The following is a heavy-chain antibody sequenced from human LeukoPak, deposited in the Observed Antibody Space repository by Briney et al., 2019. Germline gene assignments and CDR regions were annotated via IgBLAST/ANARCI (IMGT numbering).Heavy chain of an antibody. CDR2: IDKKDNFYAT. J-gene: IGHJ5*02. CDR3: TRDSGTYNWLDP. V-gene: IGHV3-73*01. CDR1: GFTFSGSA. D-gene: IGHD1-26*01. Sequence: GGSLRLSCAASGFTFSGSAIHWVRQSSGKGLEWVGHIDKKDNFYATTSAASVTGRFTISRDDSKNTAYLQMDSLKTEDTALYYCTRDSGTYNWLDPWGQGTLVTVSS.